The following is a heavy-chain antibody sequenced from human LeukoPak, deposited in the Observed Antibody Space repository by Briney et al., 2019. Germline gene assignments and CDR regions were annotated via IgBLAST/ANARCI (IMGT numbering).Heavy chain of an antibody. V-gene: IGHV4-34*01. CDR1: GGSFSGYY. CDR3: ASSGEGNWFDP. Sequence: PSETLSLTCAVYGGSFSGYYWSWIREPPGKGLEWIGEINHSGSTNYNPSLKSRVTISVDKSKNQFSLKLSSVTAADTAVYYCASSGEGNWFDPWGQGTLVTVSS. CDR2: INHSGST. J-gene: IGHJ5*02. D-gene: IGHD1-1*01.